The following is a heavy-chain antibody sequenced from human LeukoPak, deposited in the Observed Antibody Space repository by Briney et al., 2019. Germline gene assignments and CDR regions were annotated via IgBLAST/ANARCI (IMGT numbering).Heavy chain of an antibody. CDR2: ISPNSGAT. CDR3: ARDLRGITGSTTY. D-gene: IGHD1-7*01. CDR1: GYTFTDYY. V-gene: IGHV1-2*02. J-gene: IGHJ4*02. Sequence: ASVKVSCKASGYTFTDYYIHWVRQAPGQGLDWMGWISPNSGATNYAQKFQGRVTLTRDTSINAVYMELTSLRSDDTAAYYCARDLRGITGSTTYWGQGTLVTVSS.